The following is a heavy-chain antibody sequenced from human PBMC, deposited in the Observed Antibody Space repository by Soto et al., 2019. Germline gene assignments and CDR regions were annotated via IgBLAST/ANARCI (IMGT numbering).Heavy chain of an antibody. V-gene: IGHV3-21*01. CDR2: ISSSSSYI. D-gene: IGHD6-6*01. CDR3: ARALAARPSWFDP. Sequence: EVQLVESGGGLVKPGGSLRLSCAASGFTFSSYSMNWVRQAPGKGLEWVSSISSSSSYIYYADSGKGRFTISRDNAKNSLYLQMNSLRAEDTAVYYCARALAARPSWFDPWGQGTLVTVSS. J-gene: IGHJ5*02. CDR1: GFTFSSYS.